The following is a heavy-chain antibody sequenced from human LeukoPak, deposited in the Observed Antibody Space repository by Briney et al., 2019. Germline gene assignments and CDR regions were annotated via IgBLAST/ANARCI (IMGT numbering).Heavy chain of an antibody. D-gene: IGHD5/OR15-5a*01. CDR2: INQDGSEK. CDR1: GFTFSSYW. J-gene: IGHJ4*02. Sequence: GGSLRLSRAASGFTFSSYWTCWVRQAPGKGLEWVASINQDGSEKYYVDSVKGRFTISRDNTKNSLYLQMNSLRAEDTAVYYCVSSSTGFFDYWGQGTLVIVSS. CDR3: VSSSTGFFDY. V-gene: IGHV3-7*05.